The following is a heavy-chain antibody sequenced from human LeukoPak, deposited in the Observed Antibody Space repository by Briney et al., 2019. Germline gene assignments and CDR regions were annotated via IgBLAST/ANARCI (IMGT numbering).Heavy chain of an antibody. D-gene: IGHD6-6*01. V-gene: IGHV4-30-2*01. CDR2: IYHSGST. J-gene: IGHJ6*03. CDR3: ARIARSSSSYYYYYYMDV. Sequence: SETLSLTCTVSGGSISSGDYYWSWIRQPPGKGLEWIGYIYHSGSTYYNPSLKSRVTISVDRSKNQFSLKLSSVTAADTAVYYCARIARSSSSYYYYYYMDVWGKGTTVTVSS. CDR1: GGSISSGDYY.